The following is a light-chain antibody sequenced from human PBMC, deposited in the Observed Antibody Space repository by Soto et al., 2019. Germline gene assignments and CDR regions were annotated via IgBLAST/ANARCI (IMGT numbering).Light chain of an antibody. CDR2: GSG. CDR3: QSHDSSLSGYV. CDR1: RSNIGARYD. Sequence: QSVLTQPPSVSGAPGQRVTTSCAGSRSNIGARYDVHGYQQLPGTAPKVAIYGSGNRPSGVPDRFSGSKSGTSASLAIAGLQAEDDVDYYCQSHDSSLSGYVFASGPNFTVL. J-gene: IGLJ1*01. V-gene: IGLV1-40*01.